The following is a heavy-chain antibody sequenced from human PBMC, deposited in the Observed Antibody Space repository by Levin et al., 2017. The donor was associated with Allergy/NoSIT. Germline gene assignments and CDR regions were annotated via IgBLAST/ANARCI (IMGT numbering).Heavy chain of an antibody. CDR2: IWYDGSSE. CDR3: ARRRVEVYYNYGMDV. V-gene: IGHV3-33*01. D-gene: IGHD1-1*01. CDR1: GFTFNNYG. Sequence: GGSLRLSCAASGFTFNNYGMHWVRQAPGKGLEWVAVIWYDGSSEYYADSVKGRFTISTDNSKNRVYLQMDSLRAEDTAVYYCARRRVEVYYNYGMDVWGQGTTVTVS. J-gene: IGHJ6*02.